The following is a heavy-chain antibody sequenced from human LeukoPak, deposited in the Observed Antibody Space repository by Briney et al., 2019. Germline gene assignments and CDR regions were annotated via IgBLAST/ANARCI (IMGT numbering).Heavy chain of an antibody. Sequence: ASVKVSCKASGYIYTRYGISWLRQAPGQGLEGMGWINVYKGNTNYPQRLHGSVTMTTDTSKTTAYMELRSLRPDDTAVYYCARDINGYYYDSHGYYPTDLWGQGTLVTVSS. CDR1: GYIYTRYG. D-gene: IGHD3-22*01. V-gene: IGHV1-18*01. CDR2: INVYKGNT. J-gene: IGHJ5*02. CDR3: ARDINGYYYDSHGYYPTDL.